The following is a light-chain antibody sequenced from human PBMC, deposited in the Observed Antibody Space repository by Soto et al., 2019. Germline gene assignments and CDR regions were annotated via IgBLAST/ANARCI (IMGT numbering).Light chain of an antibody. V-gene: IGKV3-15*01. CDR2: GAS. CDR1: QSVSSN. Sequence: EIVMTQSPATLSVSPGERATLSCRASQSVSSNLAWYQQKPGQAPRLLIYGASTRATGIPARFSGSGSGTDLTLSLSSLQSADFAVYYSQQYNNWPFTFGPGTKVDIK. J-gene: IGKJ3*01. CDR3: QQYNNWPFT.